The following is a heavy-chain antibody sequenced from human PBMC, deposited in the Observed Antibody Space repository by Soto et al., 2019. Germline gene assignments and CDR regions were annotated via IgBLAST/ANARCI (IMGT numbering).Heavy chain of an antibody. V-gene: IGHV3-7*05. CDR2: IKQDGSEK. Sequence: GGSLRLSCAASGFTFSSYWMSWVRQAPGKGLEWVANIKQDGSEKYYVDSVKGRFTISRDNAKNSLYLQMNSLRAEDTAVYYCARDWGIAAAGTGGNWFDPWGQGTLVTVSS. CDR1: GFTFSSYW. CDR3: ARDWGIAAAGTGGNWFDP. D-gene: IGHD6-13*01. J-gene: IGHJ5*02.